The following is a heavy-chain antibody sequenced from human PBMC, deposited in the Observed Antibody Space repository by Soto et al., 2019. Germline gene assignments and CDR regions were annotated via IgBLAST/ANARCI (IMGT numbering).Heavy chain of an antibody. Sequence: QVQLVESGGGVVQPGNSLRLSCAASGFTFSGHGMHWVRQAPGKGLEWVTFIWYDGSNKHYVDYVKGRLTISRDNSRNTLYLQMTSLRAEDTAVYFCARDAQGEAPYTVWDYWGQGTVVTVSS. V-gene: IGHV3-33*01. CDR3: ARDAQGEAPYTVWDY. D-gene: IGHD2-2*02. J-gene: IGHJ4*02. CDR1: GFTFSGHG. CDR2: IWYDGSNK.